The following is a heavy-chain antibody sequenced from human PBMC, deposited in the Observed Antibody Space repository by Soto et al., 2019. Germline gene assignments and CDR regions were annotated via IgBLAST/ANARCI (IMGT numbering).Heavy chain of an antibody. J-gene: IGHJ1*01. Sequence: EAQLLESGGGLVQPGGSLRLSCAASGFTFSNYAMTWVRQAPGKGLEWVSTISGIGGSTYYADSVKGRFTISRDNSKNTLYLQMNSLRAEDTAMYYCANQGRTGWEYFQHWGQGTLVTVSS. CDR2: ISGIGGST. CDR3: ANQGRTGWEYFQH. V-gene: IGHV3-23*01. CDR1: GFTFSNYA. D-gene: IGHD1-1*01.